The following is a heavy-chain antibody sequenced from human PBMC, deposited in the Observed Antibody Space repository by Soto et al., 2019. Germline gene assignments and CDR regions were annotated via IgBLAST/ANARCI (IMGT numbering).Heavy chain of an antibody. Sequence: PGGSLRLSCAVSGLTFDDYAMHWVRQVPGKGLDWVSSISWNSGSIGYADSVKGRFTISRDNDKNSLYLDMNSLRPEDTALFYCAKDTHSHYDFLTGSLNAFDIWGQGTMVTVSS. CDR1: GLTFDDYA. CDR2: ISWNSGSI. J-gene: IGHJ3*02. V-gene: IGHV3-9*01. D-gene: IGHD3-9*01. CDR3: AKDTHSHYDFLTGSLNAFDI.